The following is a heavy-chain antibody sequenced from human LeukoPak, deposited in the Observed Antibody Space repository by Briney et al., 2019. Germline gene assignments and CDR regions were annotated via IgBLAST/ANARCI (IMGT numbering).Heavy chain of an antibody. Sequence: ASVKVSCKASGYTFTTYAMNWVRQAPGQGLEWMGWINTNIGNPTYAQGFTGRFVFSLDTSVRTAYLQMSSLKAEDTAVYYCARGTYGGNSGDTFDIWGQGTMVTVSS. J-gene: IGHJ3*02. D-gene: IGHD4-23*01. CDR2: INTNIGNP. V-gene: IGHV7-4-1*02. CDR1: GYTFTTYA. CDR3: ARGTYGGNSGDTFDI.